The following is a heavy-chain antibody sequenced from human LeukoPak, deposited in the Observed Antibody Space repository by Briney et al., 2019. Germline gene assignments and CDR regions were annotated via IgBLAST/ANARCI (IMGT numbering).Heavy chain of an antibody. V-gene: IGHV4-39*01. CDR1: GGSISSSSYY. CDR3: ARHVT. Sequence: SETLSLTCTVSGGSISSSSYYWGWIRQPPGKGLEWIESIYYSGSTYYNPSLKSRVTISVDTSKNQFSLKLSSVTAADTAVYYCARHVTWGQGTLVTVSS. J-gene: IGHJ5*02. CDR2: IYYSGST.